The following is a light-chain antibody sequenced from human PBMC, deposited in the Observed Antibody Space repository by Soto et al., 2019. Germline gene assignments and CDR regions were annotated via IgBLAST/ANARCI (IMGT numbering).Light chain of an antibody. J-gene: IGKJ4*01. Sequence: DIQMTQSPSSLSASVGDRVTITCRASQTIGRYLNWYQQKEGKAPTVLIYAASILQSGVPPRFRGRASGTEFTLNISSLQPDDFATYYCQQSYSTPLTSGGGTQVEI. CDR2: AAS. CDR3: QQSYSTPLT. CDR1: QTIGRY. V-gene: IGKV1-39*01.